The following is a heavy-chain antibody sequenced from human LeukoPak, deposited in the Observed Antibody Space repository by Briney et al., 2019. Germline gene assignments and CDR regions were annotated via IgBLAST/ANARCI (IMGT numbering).Heavy chain of an antibody. CDR2: ISSTSSTV. Sequence: GGSLRLSCAVSGFTFSSYSMTWVRQAPGKGLEWVSYISSTSSTVYYADSVKGRFTISRDNSKNTLYLQMNSLRAEDTAVYYCAKDYHYYDSSGYPDYWGQGTLVTVSS. J-gene: IGHJ4*02. D-gene: IGHD3-22*01. CDR3: AKDYHYYDSSGYPDY. V-gene: IGHV3-48*01. CDR1: GFTFSSYS.